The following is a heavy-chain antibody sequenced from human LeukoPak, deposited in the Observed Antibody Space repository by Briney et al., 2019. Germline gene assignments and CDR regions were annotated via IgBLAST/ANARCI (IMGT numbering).Heavy chain of an antibody. CDR1: GFSFGDYG. CDR3: ARGYKFASG. D-gene: IGHD3-10*01. CDR2: ISSSSSTI. J-gene: IGHJ4*02. V-gene: IGHV3-11*01. Sequence: PGGSLRLSCTASGFSFGDYGMSWLRQAPGKGLEWVSYISSSSSTIYYADSVKGRFTISRDNAKNSLYLQMNSLRADDTAVYYCARGYKFASGWGQGTLVTVSS.